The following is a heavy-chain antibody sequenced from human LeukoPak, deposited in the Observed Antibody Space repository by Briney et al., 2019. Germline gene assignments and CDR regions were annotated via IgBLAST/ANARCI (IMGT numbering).Heavy chain of an antibody. Sequence: GGSLRLSCAASGFTFSGYSMHWVRQARGKGLNWVALTSSDGDIKYYADSVKGRFIISRGNSKNTLYLQMNSLTPEDTAVYYCARAMDTAMGPYFDYWGQGTLVTVSS. D-gene: IGHD5-18*01. CDR2: TSSDGDIK. V-gene: IGHV3-30*04. CDR3: ARAMDTAMGPYFDY. CDR1: GFTFSGYS. J-gene: IGHJ4*02.